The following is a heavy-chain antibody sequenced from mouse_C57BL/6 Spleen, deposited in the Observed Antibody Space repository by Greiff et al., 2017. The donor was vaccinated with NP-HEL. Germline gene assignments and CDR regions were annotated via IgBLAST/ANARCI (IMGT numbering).Heavy chain of an antibody. V-gene: IGHV1-75*01. D-gene: IGHD1-1*01. CDR1: GYTFTDYY. J-gene: IGHJ3*01. CDR2: IFPGSGST. Sequence: QVQLQQSGPELVKPGASVKISCKASGYTFTDYYINWVKQRPGQGLEWIGWIFPGSGSTYYNEKFKGKATLTVDKSSSTAYMLLSSLTSEDSAVYFCARERELTTVVDSWFAYWGQGTLVTVSA. CDR3: ARERELTTVVDSWFAY.